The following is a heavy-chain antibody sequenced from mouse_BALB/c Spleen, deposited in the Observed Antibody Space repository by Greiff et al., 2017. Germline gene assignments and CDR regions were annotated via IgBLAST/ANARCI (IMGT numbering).Heavy chain of an antibody. Sequence: VQLQQSGAELARPGASVKLSCKASGYTFTSYWMQWVKQRPGQGLEWIGAIYPGDGDTRYTQKFKCKATLTADKSSSTAYMQLSSLASEDSAVYYCAKGEVPFAYWGQGTLVTVSA. V-gene: IGHV1-87*01. D-gene: IGHD2-14*01. J-gene: IGHJ3*01. CDR2: IYPGDGDT. CDR1: GYTFTSYW. CDR3: AKGEVPFAY.